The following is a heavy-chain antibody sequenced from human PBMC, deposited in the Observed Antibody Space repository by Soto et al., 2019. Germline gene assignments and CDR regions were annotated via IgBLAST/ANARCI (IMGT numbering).Heavy chain of an antibody. CDR2: IYYSGST. J-gene: IGHJ4*02. Sequence: QLQLQESGPGLVKPSETLSLTCTVSGGSISSSSYYWGWIRQPPGKGLEWIGSIYYSGSTYYNPSPKGRVTLSVDTSKNQFSLKLSSVTAADPAVYYCARHLRSGLFPDFWGQGTLVTVSS. CDR3: ARHLRSGLFPDF. D-gene: IGHD6-19*01. CDR1: GGSISSSSYY. V-gene: IGHV4-39*01.